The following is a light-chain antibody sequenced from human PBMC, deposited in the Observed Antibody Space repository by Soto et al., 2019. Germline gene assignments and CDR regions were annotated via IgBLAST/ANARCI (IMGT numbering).Light chain of an antibody. CDR3: NSYTSSSTTV. V-gene: IGLV2-14*01. CDR1: SSDVGGYNY. J-gene: IGLJ1*01. CDR2: EVS. Sequence: QSVLTQPASVSWSPGQSITISCTGTSSDVGGYNYVSWYQQHPGKAPKLMIYEVSDRPSGVSNRFSGSKSGNTASLTISGLQAEDEADYYCNSYTSSSTTVFGTGTKVTVL.